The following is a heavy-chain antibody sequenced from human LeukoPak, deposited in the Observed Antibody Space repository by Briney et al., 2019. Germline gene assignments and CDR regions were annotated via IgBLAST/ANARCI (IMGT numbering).Heavy chain of an antibody. Sequence: GRSLRLSCPASGFTLSAYAMTWVRQAPGKGLEWISSMSSGSRYIYYADSVRGRFTISRDNTKNSLYLVMNNLRAEDTAIYYCARDRPTGASRVFVVQWGQGTPVTVSS. CDR1: GFTLSAYA. J-gene: IGHJ4*02. V-gene: IGHV3-21*06. CDR2: MSSGSRYI. D-gene: IGHD3-3*01. CDR3: ARDRPTGASRVFVVQ.